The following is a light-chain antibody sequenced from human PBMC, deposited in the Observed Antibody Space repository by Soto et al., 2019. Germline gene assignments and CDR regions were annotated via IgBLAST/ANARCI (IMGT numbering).Light chain of an antibody. CDR2: GAS. J-gene: IGKJ2*01. CDR3: PQYNNWPRT. CDR1: QSVSSN. V-gene: IGKV3-15*01. Sequence: EIVMTQSPATLSVSPGERATVSCRASQSVSSNLAWYQQKPGQAPRLLIYGASTRATGIPARFSGSGSGTDFTLTIGSLQSEDFAVYYCPQYNNWPRTFGQGTKLEIK.